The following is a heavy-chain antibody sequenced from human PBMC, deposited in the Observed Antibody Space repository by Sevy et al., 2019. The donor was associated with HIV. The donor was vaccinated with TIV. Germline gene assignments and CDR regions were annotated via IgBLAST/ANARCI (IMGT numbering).Heavy chain of an antibody. J-gene: IGHJ4*02. CDR1: GFTFSSYA. CDR2: VSYDGTDK. CDR3: VRDLGYDYVWGSYRLLY. V-gene: IGHV3-30-3*01. D-gene: IGHD3-16*02. Sequence: GGSLRLSCAASGFTFSSYAMHWVRQAPGKGLEWVAVVSYDGTDKFHADSVKGRFTISRDNSKNTLDLQMNSLRAEDTAVYYCVRDLGYDYVWGSYRLLYWGQGTLVTVSS.